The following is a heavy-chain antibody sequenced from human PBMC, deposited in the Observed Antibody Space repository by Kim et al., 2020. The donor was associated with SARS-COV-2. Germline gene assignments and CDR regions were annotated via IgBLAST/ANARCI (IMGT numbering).Heavy chain of an antibody. CDR2: ISAYNGNT. D-gene: IGHD4-17*01. V-gene: IGHV1-18*01. CDR3: ARGTLDYGDYNWFDP. CDR1: GYTFTSYG. Sequence: ASVKVSCKASGYTFTSYGISWVRQAPGQGLEWMGWISAYNGNTNYAQKLQGRVTMTTDTSTSTAYMELRSLRSDDTAVYYCARGTLDYGDYNWFDPWGQGTLVTVSS. J-gene: IGHJ5*02.